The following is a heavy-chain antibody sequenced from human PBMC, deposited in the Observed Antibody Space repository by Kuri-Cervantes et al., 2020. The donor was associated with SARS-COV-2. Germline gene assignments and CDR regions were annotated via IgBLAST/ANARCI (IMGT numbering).Heavy chain of an antibody. J-gene: IGHJ4*01. CDR3: AKDLDSGRPHNEF. D-gene: IGHD2-15*01. Sequence: GESLKISCAASGFTFSSYAMSWVRQAPGKGLVWVSRINSDGSSTSYADSVKGRFTISRDNAKNTLYLQMNSLGAEDTAVYYCAKDLDSGRPHNEFWGQGTLVTVSS. CDR1: GFTFSSYA. V-gene: IGHV3-74*01. CDR2: INSDGSST.